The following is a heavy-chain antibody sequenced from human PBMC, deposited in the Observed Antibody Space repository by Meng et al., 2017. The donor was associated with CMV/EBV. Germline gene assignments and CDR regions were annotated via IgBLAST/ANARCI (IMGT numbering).Heavy chain of an antibody. Sequence: LTGAASGFTFSSYAMHWVRQAPGTGLEWVAVISYDGSNKYYADSVKGRFTISRDNSKNTLYLQMNSLRAEDTAVYYCASAAYYDFWSGYYLGRHINYGMDVWGQGTTVTVSS. CDR3: ASAAYYDFWSGYYLGRHINYGMDV. CDR1: GFTFSSYA. CDR2: ISYDGSNK. J-gene: IGHJ6*02. V-gene: IGHV3-30-3*01. D-gene: IGHD3-3*01.